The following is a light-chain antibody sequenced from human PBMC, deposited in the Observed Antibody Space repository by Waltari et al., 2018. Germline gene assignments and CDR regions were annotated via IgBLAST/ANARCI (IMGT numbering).Light chain of an antibody. Sequence: QTVVTQEPSLTVSPGGTVTLTCASSTGAVTSSYYPNWFQQKPGQAPRSLIYGTVNKHSWTPARFSGSLLGGKAALTLSGVQPEDEADYYCLLYYGGAQPWVFGGGTKLTVL. CDR3: LLYYGGAQPWV. CDR2: GTV. V-gene: IGLV7-43*01. CDR1: TGAVTSSYY. J-gene: IGLJ3*02.